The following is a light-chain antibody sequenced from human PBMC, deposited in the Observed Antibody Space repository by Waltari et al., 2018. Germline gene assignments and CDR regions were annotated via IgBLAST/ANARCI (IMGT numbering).Light chain of an antibody. CDR3: QKYVSLPAT. J-gene: IGKJ1*01. Sequence: EIVLTQSPGTLSLSPGERATLSCRASQSVSRFLAWYQQKPGQAPRLLIYDASTRATGIADRFSGSGSGTDFSLTISRLEPEDFAVYYCQKYVSLPATFGQGTKVEIK. CDR2: DAS. V-gene: IGKV3-20*01. CDR1: QSVSRF.